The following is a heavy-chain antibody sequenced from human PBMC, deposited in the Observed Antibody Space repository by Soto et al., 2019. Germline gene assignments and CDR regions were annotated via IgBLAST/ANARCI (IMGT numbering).Heavy chain of an antibody. CDR2: ISYDGSNK. V-gene: IGHV3-30-3*01. J-gene: IGHJ4*02. D-gene: IGHD5-18*01. Sequence: GGSLRLSCAASGFTFSSYAMHWVRQAPGKGLEWVAVISYDGSNKYYADSVKGRFTISRDNSKNTLYLQMNSLRAEDTAVYYCAREDGDGYSYYFDYWGQGTLVTVSS. CDR1: GFTFSSYA. CDR3: AREDGDGYSYYFDY.